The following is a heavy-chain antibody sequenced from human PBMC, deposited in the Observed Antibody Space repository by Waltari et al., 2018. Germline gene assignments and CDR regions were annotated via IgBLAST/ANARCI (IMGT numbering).Heavy chain of an antibody. Sequence: QVQLVQSGAEVKKPGSSVKVSCKASGGTFSSYAISWLRQAPGQGLEWMGRIIPILGIANYAQKFQGRVTITADKSTSTAYMELSSLRSEDTAVYYCAREVDGGNSDLDYWGQGTLVTVSS. CDR2: IIPILGIA. CDR1: GGTFSSYA. CDR3: AREVDGGNSDLDY. V-gene: IGHV1-69*04. D-gene: IGHD2-21*02. J-gene: IGHJ4*02.